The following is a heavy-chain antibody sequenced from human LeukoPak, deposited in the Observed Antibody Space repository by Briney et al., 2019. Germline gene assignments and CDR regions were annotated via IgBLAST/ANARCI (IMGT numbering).Heavy chain of an antibody. Sequence: SQTLSLTCTVSGDSISSGDNYWSWLRPPAGKGLEWIGRISSSGSTNYNPSLKSRVTISVHTSKNQFSLKLSSVTAAATAVYFCARGPYSYDSSGAFDLWGQGTMVTVSS. CDR3: ARGPYSYDSSGAFDL. V-gene: IGHV4-61*02. CDR2: ISSSGST. CDR1: GDSISSGDNY. J-gene: IGHJ3*01. D-gene: IGHD3-22*01.